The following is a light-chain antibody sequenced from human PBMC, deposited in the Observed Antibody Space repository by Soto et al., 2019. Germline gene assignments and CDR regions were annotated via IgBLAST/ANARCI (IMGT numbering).Light chain of an antibody. V-gene: IGKV1-5*01. CDR3: QQYNSYS. CDR2: HAS. Sequence: DIQVTQSPCTLSASVGDTVTLACRASQSVSGWLAWYQQKPGTAPKLLIYHASTLESGVPSRFSGSGSGTEFTLTISSLQPDDFATYYCQQYNSYSFAQGTKADIK. J-gene: IGKJ1*01. CDR1: QSVSGW.